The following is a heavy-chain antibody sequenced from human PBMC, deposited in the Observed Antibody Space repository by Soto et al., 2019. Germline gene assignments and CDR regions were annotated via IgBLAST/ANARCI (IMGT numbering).Heavy chain of an antibody. V-gene: IGHV3-48*03. CDR3: TKEKSVMYSGYDAFDT. J-gene: IGHJ3*02. CDR1: GFTFSSYE. D-gene: IGHD5-12*01. CDR2: ITSSGGTM. Sequence: QPGGSLRLSCAASGFTFSSYEMDWVRQAPGKGLEWVAHITSSGGTMYAESVRGRFTISRDNADNSLYLQMNSLRAEDTAVYYCTKEKSVMYSGYDAFDTWGRGTMVTVSS.